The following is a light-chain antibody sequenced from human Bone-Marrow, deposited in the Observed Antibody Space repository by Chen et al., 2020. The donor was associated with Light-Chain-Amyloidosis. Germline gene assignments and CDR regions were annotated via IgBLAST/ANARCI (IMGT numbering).Light chain of an antibody. CDR3: QQYNSYRCS. J-gene: IGKJ2*04. CDR1: QSMSTW. CDR2: EAS. V-gene: IGKV1-5*03. Sequence: DIQITQSPYTLSASVGDRVTITCRASQSMSTWLAWYQQKPGNAPKLLIYEASNLETGVPSRFSGSGSGTEFTLTISSLQPDDFATYYCQQYNSYRCSFGQGTKLEIK.